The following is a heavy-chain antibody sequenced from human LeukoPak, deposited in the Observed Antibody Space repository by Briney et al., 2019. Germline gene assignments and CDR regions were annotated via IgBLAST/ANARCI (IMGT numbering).Heavy chain of an antibody. CDR3: ARAKGKAGRYGIDV. J-gene: IGHJ6*02. CDR2: MNPYSNST. Sequence: ASVKVSCKASGYTFPVYEIYWVRQASGQGLECMGWMNPYSNSTDSAQKFQGRLTMTSDISISTAYMELSSLRPEDTAVYFCARAKGKAGRYGIDVWGQGTTVIVSS. CDR1: GYTFPVYE. V-gene: IGHV1-8*01.